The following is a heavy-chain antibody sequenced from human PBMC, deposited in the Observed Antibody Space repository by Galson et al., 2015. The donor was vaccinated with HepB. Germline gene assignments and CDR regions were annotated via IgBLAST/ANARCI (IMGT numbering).Heavy chain of an antibody. J-gene: IGHJ4*02. D-gene: IGHD6-6*01. Sequence: SVKVSCKASGYTFSAYDTLWVRQAPGQGLEWVGWMSPNSGNTGYAQKFQGRITLTGSISMSTAYMELTSLRSEDTAVYYCARVGKSIAPRLWGQGTLVTVSS. V-gene: IGHV1-8*01. CDR3: ARVGKSIAPRL. CDR2: MSPNSGNT. CDR1: GYTFSAYD.